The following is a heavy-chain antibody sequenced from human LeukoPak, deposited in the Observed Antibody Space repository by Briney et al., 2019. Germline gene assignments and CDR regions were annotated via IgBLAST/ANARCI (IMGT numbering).Heavy chain of an antibody. CDR3: AKRVSGWYLVDY. CDR2: ITGSGSST. Sequence: GGSLRLSCAASGFMFSSYAMSWVRQAPGKGLEWVSAITGSGSSTFYADAVKGRFTISKDNSKNTLYLQMNSLRAEDTAVYYCAKRVSGWYLVDYWGQGALVTVSS. D-gene: IGHD6-19*01. CDR1: GFMFSSYA. J-gene: IGHJ4*02. V-gene: IGHV3-23*01.